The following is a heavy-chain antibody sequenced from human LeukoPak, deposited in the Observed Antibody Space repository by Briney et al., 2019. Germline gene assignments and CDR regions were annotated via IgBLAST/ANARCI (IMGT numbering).Heavy chain of an antibody. CDR3: ARLRRGAAADV. Sequence: GESLKISCKGSANSFTNYWIGWVRQMPGRGLEWMGIIYPGDSDTRYSASFQGQVTISADKSISTAYLQWSSLKASDTAMYYCARLRRGAAADVWGQGTTVTVSS. D-gene: IGHD6-13*01. V-gene: IGHV5-51*01. J-gene: IGHJ6*02. CDR2: IYPGDSDT. CDR1: ANSFTNYW.